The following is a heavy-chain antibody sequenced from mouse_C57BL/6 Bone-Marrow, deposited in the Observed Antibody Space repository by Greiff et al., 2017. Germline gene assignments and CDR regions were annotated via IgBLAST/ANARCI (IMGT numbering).Heavy chain of an antibody. CDR3: TTFGYYYGLWYFDV. V-gene: IGHV1-82*01. J-gene: IGHJ1*03. CDR1: GYAFSSSW. CDR2: IYPGDGET. Sequence: VQLQQSGPELVKPGASVKISCKASGYAFSSSWMNWVKQRPGKGLEWIGRIYPGDGETNYNGKFKGKATLTADKSSSTAYMQLSSLTSEDTAVYYCTTFGYYYGLWYFDVWGTGTTVTVSS. D-gene: IGHD1-1*01.